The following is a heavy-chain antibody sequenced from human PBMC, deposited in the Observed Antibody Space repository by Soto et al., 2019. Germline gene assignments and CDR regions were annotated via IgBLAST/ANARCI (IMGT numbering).Heavy chain of an antibody. V-gene: IGHV1-18*01. D-gene: IGHD3-22*01. CDR3: AGELNTRSSAYYSFAF. CDR1: GYSFTAYG. J-gene: IGHJ4*02. CDR2: VSTNDDRT. Sequence: ASVKVSCKTSGYSFTAYGLAWRRQAPGQRPEWMGWVSTNDDRTNYAQKFQGRVTMTTDRSTTTTSMELRSLRPDDAAGKYCAGELNTRSSAYYSFAFWRQGSPVTV.